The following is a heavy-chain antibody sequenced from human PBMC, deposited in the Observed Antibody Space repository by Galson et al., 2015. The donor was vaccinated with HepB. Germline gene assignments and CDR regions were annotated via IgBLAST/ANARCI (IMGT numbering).Heavy chain of an antibody. D-gene: IGHD2-2*01. CDR1: GFTFSSYS. CDR3: ARKSGADIVVVPAVLGG. Sequence: SLRLSCAASGFTFSSYSMNWVRQAPGKGLEWVSSISSSSSYIYYADSVKGRFTISRDNAKNSLYLQMNSLRAEDTAVYYCARKSGADIVVVPAVLGGWGQGTLVTVSS. J-gene: IGHJ4*02. CDR2: ISSSSSYI. V-gene: IGHV3-21*01.